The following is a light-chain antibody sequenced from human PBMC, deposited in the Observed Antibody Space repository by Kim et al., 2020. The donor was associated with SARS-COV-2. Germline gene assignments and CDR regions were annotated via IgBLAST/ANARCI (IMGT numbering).Light chain of an antibody. CDR1: QGISNW. J-gene: IGKJ4*01. CDR3: QQANSFPPT. CDR2: PES. Sequence: ASLGDRVTITCRASQGISNWLAWYQQKPGKAPKTLIYPESTLQGGAPSRFSGAGSGTEFNLTVDNLQPEDFATYYCQQANSFPPTFGGGTKVDIK. V-gene: IGKV1-12*01.